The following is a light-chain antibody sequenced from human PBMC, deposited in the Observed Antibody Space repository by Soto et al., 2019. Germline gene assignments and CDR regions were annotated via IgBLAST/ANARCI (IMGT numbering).Light chain of an antibody. V-gene: IGKV1-12*01. CDR1: QSISNW. CDR3: QQANSFPLT. Sequence: VQMTHSPCTLSASVGDRIIITCLSSQSISNWLAWYQQKLGKAPKLLIYAASSLQSGVPSRFSGSGSGTDFTLTISSLQPEDFATYYWQQANSFPLTFGQGTRLEIK. CDR2: AAS. J-gene: IGKJ5*01.